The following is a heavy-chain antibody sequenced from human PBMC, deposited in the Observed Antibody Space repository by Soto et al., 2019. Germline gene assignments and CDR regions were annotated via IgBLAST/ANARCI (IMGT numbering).Heavy chain of an antibody. CDR1: GYTFSSYG. J-gene: IGHJ6*04. CDR2: ISPYNDDT. CDR3: ARGGYYDSSGSRNYNYYGMDV. V-gene: IGHV1-18*01. Sequence: GASVKVSCKASGYTFSSYGINWVRQAPGQGLEWLGWISPYNDDTKYAQMLQGRVTMTTDTSSRTAYMALRSLRSDDTAVYFCARGGYYDSSGSRNYNYYGMDVWGKGTTVPVSS. D-gene: IGHD3-22*01.